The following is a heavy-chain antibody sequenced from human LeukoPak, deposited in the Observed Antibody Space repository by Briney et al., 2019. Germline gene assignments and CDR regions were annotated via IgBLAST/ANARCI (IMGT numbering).Heavy chain of an antibody. V-gene: IGHV4-59*01. Sequence: SETLSLTCTVSGGSISSYYWSWIRQPPGKGLEWIGYIYYSGSTNYNPSLKSRVTISVDTSKNQFSLKLSSVTAADTAVYYCATTTEQWLFDYWGQGTLVTVSS. CDR2: IYYSGST. J-gene: IGHJ4*02. CDR3: ATTTEQWLFDY. CDR1: GGSISSYY. D-gene: IGHD6-19*01.